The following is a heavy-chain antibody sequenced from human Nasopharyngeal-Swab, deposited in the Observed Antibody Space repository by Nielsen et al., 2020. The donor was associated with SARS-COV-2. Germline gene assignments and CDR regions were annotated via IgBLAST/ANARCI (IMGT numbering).Heavy chain of an antibody. CDR2: FNTNTGNP. V-gene: IGHV7-4-1*02. D-gene: IGHD3-10*01. CDR3: ARDAILWFGELLIWFDP. J-gene: IGHJ5*02. Sequence: VGQAPGQGLEGMGWFNTNTGNPTYAQGFTGRFVFSLDTSVSTAYLQISSLNAEDTAVYYCARDAILWFGELLIWFDPWGQGTQVTVSS.